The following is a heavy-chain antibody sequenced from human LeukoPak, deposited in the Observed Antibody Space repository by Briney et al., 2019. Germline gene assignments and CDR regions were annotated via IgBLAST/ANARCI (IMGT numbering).Heavy chain of an antibody. CDR2: INSDSGGT. CDR1: GYTFTGYY. Sequence: ASVKVSCKASGYTFTGYYMHWVRQAPGQGLEWVGWINSDSGGTSYEQKFQGRVTVTRDTSISTAYMELSGLRSDDMAVYYCATHDDGDFFGFDFWGQGTMVTVSS. CDR3: ATHDDGDFFGFDF. V-gene: IGHV1-2*02. J-gene: IGHJ3*01. D-gene: IGHD4-17*01.